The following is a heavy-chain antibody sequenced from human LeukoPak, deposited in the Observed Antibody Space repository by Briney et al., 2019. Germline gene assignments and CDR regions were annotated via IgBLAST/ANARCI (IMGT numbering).Heavy chain of an antibody. D-gene: IGHD1-7*01. CDR1: GGSFSGYC. Sequence: SETLSLTCAVYGGSFSGYCWSWIRQPPGKGLEWIGEINHSGSTNYNPSLKSRVTISVDTSKNQFSLKLSSVTAADTAVYYCARVVGLLALVWFDPWGQGTLVTVSS. CDR3: ARVVGLLALVWFDP. V-gene: IGHV4-34*01. J-gene: IGHJ5*02. CDR2: INHSGST.